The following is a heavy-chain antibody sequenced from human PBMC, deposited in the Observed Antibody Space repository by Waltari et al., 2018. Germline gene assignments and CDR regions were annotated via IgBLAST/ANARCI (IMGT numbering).Heavy chain of an antibody. CDR1: GGTFSSYA. CDR3: ASRYYDILTGYDYYYGMDV. V-gene: IGHV1-69*12. CDR2: IIPIFGTA. D-gene: IGHD3-9*01. J-gene: IGHJ6*02. Sequence: QVQLVQSGAEVKKPGSSVKVSCKASGGTFSSYAISWVRPAPGQGLEWMGGIIPIFGTANYAQKFQGRVTITADESTSTAYMELSSLRSEDTAVYYCASRYYDILTGYDYYYGMDVWGQGTTVTVSS.